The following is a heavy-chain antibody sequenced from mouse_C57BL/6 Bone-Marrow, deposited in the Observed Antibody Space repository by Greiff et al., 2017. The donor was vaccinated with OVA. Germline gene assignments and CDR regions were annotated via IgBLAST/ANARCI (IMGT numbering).Heavy chain of an antibody. Sequence: VQLQQPGAELVKPGASVKMSCKASGYTFTSYWITWVKQRPGQGLEWIGDIYPGSGSTNYNEKFKSKATLTVDTSSSTAYMQLSSLTSEDSAVYYCAGHYYYGSSSYYFDFWGRGTTLTVSS. J-gene: IGHJ2*01. D-gene: IGHD1-1*01. CDR1: GYTFTSYW. V-gene: IGHV1-55*01. CDR2: IYPGSGST. CDR3: AGHYYYGSSSYYFDF.